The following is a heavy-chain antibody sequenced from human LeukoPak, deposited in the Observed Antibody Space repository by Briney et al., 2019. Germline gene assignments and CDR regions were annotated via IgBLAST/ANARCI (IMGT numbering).Heavy chain of an antibody. CDR1: GFTFSSYS. Sequence: GALRLPCASSGFTFSSYSMNWVGQSPGKGLEWVASISSSSSYIYYADSVKGRFTISRDNAKNSLYLQMNSLRAEDTAVYYCAREGIAAAVVNWFDPWGQGTLVTVSS. V-gene: IGHV3-21*01. CDR3: AREGIAAAVVNWFDP. D-gene: IGHD6-13*01. J-gene: IGHJ5*02. CDR2: ISSSSSYI.